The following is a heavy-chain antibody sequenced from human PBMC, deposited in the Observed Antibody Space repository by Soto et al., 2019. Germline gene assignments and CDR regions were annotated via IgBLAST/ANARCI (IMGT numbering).Heavy chain of an antibody. D-gene: IGHD2-15*01. CDR3: ARNGGRVVEVAGAYFDY. CDR2: INHSGST. CDR1: GGSLSGYY. V-gene: IGHV4-34*01. Sequence: QVQLQQWGAGLLKPSETLSLTCALYGGSLSGYYWSWIRQPPGKGLEWIGEINHSGSTNYNPPLKSRVTMSVDTSRNQFSLKLSSLTAADTAVYYCARNGGRVVEVAGAYFDYWGQGTLVTVSS. J-gene: IGHJ4*02.